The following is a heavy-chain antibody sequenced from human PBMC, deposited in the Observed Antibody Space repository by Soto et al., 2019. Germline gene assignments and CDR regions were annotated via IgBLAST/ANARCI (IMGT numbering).Heavy chain of an antibody. J-gene: IGHJ4*02. CDR1: GFSLTTSGVG. CDR3: AHSGGSANYYPNYFDY. D-gene: IGHD3-10*01. CDR2: IYWDDDK. Sequence: QITLKESGPPLVKPTQTLTLTCTFSGFSLTTSGVGVTWIRQPPGKALDWLALIYWDDDKRYSPSLKTRLTITKDTSRNQVVLTMTDMDPLDTATYYCAHSGGSANYYPNYFDYWGQGSLVTVSS. V-gene: IGHV2-5*02.